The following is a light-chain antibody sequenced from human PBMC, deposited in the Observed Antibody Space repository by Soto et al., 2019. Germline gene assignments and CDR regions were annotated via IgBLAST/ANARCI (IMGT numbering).Light chain of an antibody. V-gene: IGKV1-27*01. CDR3: QKYDSAPPT. Sequence: DIRLTQSPSALSASIGDRVTITCRASQGINYYLAWYQQKPGKVSKLLISGASTLRSGVPSRFSGSGSGTDFTLTISRLQSEDVAAYYCQKYDSAPPTFGQGTKVQI. CDR2: GAS. J-gene: IGKJ1*01. CDR1: QGINYY.